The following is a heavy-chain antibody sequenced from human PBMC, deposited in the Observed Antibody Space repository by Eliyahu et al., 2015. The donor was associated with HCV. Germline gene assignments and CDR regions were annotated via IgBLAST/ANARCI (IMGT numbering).Heavy chain of an antibody. CDR1: GFTFSNAW. J-gene: IGHJ4*02. Sequence: EVQLVESGGGLVKPGGSLRLSCAASGFTFSNAWMSWVRQAPGKGLEWVGRIKSKTDGGTTDYAAPVKGRITISRDDSKNTLYLQMNSLKTEDTAVFYCTTEPWELLTPMDYWGQGTLVTVSS. D-gene: IGHD1-26*01. CDR3: TTEPWELLTPMDY. CDR2: IKSKTDGGTT. V-gene: IGHV3-15*01.